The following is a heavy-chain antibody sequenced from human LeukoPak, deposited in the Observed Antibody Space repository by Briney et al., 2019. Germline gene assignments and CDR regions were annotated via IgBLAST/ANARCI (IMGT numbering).Heavy chain of an antibody. J-gene: IGHJ5*02. V-gene: IGHV3-74*01. CDR3: TRDRFYVWFVP. D-gene: IGHD3-16*01. CDR1: GFTFSSYW. Sequence: GGSLRLSCVDSGFTFSSYWMHWVRQVPGKGLVWVSRINSDGSRTNYADSVKGRFTISRDNAKNTLYLQMNSLKTEDTAVYYCTRDRFYVWFVPWGQGTLVTVSS. CDR2: INSDGSRT.